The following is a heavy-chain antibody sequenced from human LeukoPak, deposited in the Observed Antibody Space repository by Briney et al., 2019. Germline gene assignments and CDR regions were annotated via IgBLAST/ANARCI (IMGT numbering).Heavy chain of an antibody. J-gene: IGHJ6*03. Sequence: SETLSLTCTVSGGPISSYYWSWIRQPAGKGLEWIGRIYTSGSTNYNPSLKSRVTMSVDTSKNQFSLKLSSVTAADTAVYYCARGTYSSWAYYYYYMDVWGKGTTVTVSS. CDR2: IYTSGST. CDR3: ARGTYSSWAYYYYYMDV. V-gene: IGHV4-4*07. D-gene: IGHD6-13*01. CDR1: GGPISSYY.